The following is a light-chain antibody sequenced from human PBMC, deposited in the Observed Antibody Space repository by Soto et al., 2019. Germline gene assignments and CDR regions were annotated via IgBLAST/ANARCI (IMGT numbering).Light chain of an antibody. V-gene: IGLV2-14*01. CDR3: SSYTSSSTYV. J-gene: IGLJ1*01. CDR1: SSDVGGYNY. CDR2: DVS. Sequence: QSVLPQPASVSGSPGQSITISCTGTSSDVGGYNYVSWYQQHPGKVPKLMIYDVSNRPSGVSNRFSGSKSGNTASLTISGLQGEDEADYYCSSYTSSSTYVFGTGTKVTVL.